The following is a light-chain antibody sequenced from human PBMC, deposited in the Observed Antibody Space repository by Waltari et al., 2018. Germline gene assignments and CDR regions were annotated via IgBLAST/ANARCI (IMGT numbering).Light chain of an antibody. Sequence: DIVVTQSPDSLAGDSGVWATLTLHARPCVLFSLNNKNYLAWYQQKPGQPPKLLIYWASTRESGVPDRFSGSESGTDFNLTISSLQAEDVAVYYCQQYCTTPLTFGGGTKVEIK. CDR1: PCVLFSLNNKNY. J-gene: IGKJ4*01. CDR2: WAS. V-gene: IGKV4-1*01. CDR3: QQYCTTPLT.